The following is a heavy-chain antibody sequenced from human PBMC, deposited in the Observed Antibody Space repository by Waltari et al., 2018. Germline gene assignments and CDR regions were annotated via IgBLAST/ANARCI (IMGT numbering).Heavy chain of an antibody. Sequence: EVQLVESGGGLVQPGRSLRLSCAASGFTFDDYAMHWVRQAPGKGLEWVSGISWNSGSIGYADSVKGRFTISRDNAKNSLYLQMNSLRAEDTALYYCAKYGGSYDAIDYWGQGTLVTVSS. CDR1: GFTFDDYA. CDR2: ISWNSGSI. J-gene: IGHJ4*02. D-gene: IGHD1-26*01. CDR3: AKYGGSYDAIDY. V-gene: IGHV3-9*01.